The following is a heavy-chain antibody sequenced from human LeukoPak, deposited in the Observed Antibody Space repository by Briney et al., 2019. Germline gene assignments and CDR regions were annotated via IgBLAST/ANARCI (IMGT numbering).Heavy chain of an antibody. Sequence: ASVKVSCKASGYTFTSYGISWVRQAPGQGLEWMGWISAYNGNTNYAQKLQGRVTMTTDTSTSTAYMGLRSLRSDDTAVYYCARSGYSGYVEDYYYYYMDVWGKGTTVTISS. CDR3: ARSGYSGYVEDYYYYYMDV. D-gene: IGHD5-12*01. J-gene: IGHJ6*03. CDR2: ISAYNGNT. CDR1: GYTFTSYG. V-gene: IGHV1-18*01.